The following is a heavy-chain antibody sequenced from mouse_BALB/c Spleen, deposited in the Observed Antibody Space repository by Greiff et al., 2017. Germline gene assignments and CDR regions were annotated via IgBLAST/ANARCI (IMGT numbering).Heavy chain of an antibody. CDR3: ARRGYGSSPDY. D-gene: IGHD1-1*01. V-gene: IGHV1S81*02. CDR2: INPSNGRT. J-gene: IGHJ2*01. CDR1: GYTFTSYW. Sequence: VQLQQPGAELVKPGASVKLSCKASGYTFTSYWMHWVKQRPGQGLEWIGEINPSNGRTNYNEKFKSKATLTVDTSSSTAYMQLSSLTSEDSAVYYCARRGYGSSPDYWGQGTTLTVSS.